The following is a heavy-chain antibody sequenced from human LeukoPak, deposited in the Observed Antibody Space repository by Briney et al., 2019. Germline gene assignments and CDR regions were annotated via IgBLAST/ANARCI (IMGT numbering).Heavy chain of an antibody. V-gene: IGHV3-33*01. CDR3: ARDSDTAMVSG. J-gene: IGHJ4*02. CDR2: IWYDGSNK. D-gene: IGHD5-18*01. CDR1: GFTFSSYS. Sequence: GRSLRLSCAASGFTFSSYSMHWVRQAPGKGLEWVAVIWYDGSNKYYADSVKGRFTISRDNSKNTLYLQMNSLRAEDTAVYYCARDSDTAMVSGWGQGTLVTVSS.